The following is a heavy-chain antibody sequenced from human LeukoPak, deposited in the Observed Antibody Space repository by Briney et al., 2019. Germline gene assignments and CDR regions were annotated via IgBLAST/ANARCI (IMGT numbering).Heavy chain of an antibody. D-gene: IGHD6-13*01. CDR2: IKQDGSEK. CDR1: GITLNNYG. V-gene: IGHV3-7*01. Sequence: GGSLRLSCAVSGITLNNYGMTWVRQAPGKGLEWVANIKQDGSEKNYVDSVKGRFTISRDNAENSLFLQMNSLRVEDTAVYYCAREWQGGIAAAGTRIEGDYWGQGTLVAVSS. J-gene: IGHJ4*02. CDR3: AREWQGGIAAAGTRIEGDY.